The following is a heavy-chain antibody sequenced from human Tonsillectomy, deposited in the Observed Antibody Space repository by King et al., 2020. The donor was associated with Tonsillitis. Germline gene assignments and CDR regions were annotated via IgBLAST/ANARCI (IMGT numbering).Heavy chain of an antibody. CDR2: VSYSGST. D-gene: IGHD1-14*01. V-gene: IGHV4-59*01. J-gene: IGHJ6*02. Sequence: QLQESGPGLVKPSETLSLTCSVSGDSISNYYWSWIRQPPGKGLEWIGHVSYSGSTNYNPSLQSRVIISVDTSKNKFSLKLNSVTAADTAVYYCARDRSPGTRWGRRGYHYYSGVDVWGQGTTVTVSS. CDR3: ARDRSPGTRWGRRGYHYYSGVDV. CDR1: GDSISNYY.